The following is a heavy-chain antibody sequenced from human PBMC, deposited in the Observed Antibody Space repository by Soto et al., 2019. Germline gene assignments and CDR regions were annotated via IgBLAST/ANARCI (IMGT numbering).Heavy chain of an antibody. CDR1: GGTFSSYA. Sequence: SVKVSCKASGGTFSSYAISWVRQAPGQGLEWMGGIIPIFGTANYAQKFQGRVTITADESTSTAYMELSSLRSEDTAVYYCARRHHGSGSWYYYGMDVWGQGTTVTVS. CDR3: ARRHHGSGSWYYYGMDV. V-gene: IGHV1-69*13. D-gene: IGHD3-10*01. CDR2: IIPIFGTA. J-gene: IGHJ6*02.